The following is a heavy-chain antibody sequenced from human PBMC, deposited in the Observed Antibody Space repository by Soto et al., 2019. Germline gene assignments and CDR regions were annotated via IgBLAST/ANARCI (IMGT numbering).Heavy chain of an antibody. J-gene: IGHJ4*02. D-gene: IGHD3-10*01. Sequence: HPGGSLRLSCAASGFTFSSYGMHWVRRAPGKGLEWVAVISYDGSNKYYADSVKGRFTISRDNSKNTLYLQMNSLRAEDTAVYYCAKDSHPDYSEDYWGQGTLVTVSS. V-gene: IGHV3-30*18. CDR1: GFTFSSYG. CDR3: AKDSHPDYSEDY. CDR2: ISYDGSNK.